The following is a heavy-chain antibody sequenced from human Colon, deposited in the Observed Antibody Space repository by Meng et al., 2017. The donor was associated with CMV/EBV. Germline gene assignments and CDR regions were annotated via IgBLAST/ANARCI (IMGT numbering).Heavy chain of an antibody. CDR2: ISRGSGTI. V-gene: IGHV3-23*01. Sequence: GEALKISWASSGFTFSSYSRNWVRQAPGRGLEWVSAISRGSGTIFYADSVKGRFTISRDNSKNTLYLQMNSLRVEDTAVYFCAKPLVIEPFKDRWFDPWGQGTLVTVSS. D-gene: IGHD2/OR15-2a*01. J-gene: IGHJ5*02. CDR3: AKPLVIEPFKDRWFDP. CDR1: GFTFSSYS.